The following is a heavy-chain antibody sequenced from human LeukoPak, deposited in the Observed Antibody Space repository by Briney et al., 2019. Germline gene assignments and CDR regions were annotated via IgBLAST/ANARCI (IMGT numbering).Heavy chain of an antibody. CDR1: GFTFSSYW. CDR2: IKQDGSEK. D-gene: IGHD3-9*01. Sequence: PAGSLRFSCAASGFTFSSYWMSWVRQAPGKGLEWVANIKQDGSEKYYVVSVKGRFTISRDNAKNSLYLHMNSLRAEDTAVYYCARNSKLRYFDWFDYWGQGTLVTVSS. CDR3: ARNSKLRYFDWFDY. V-gene: IGHV3-7*01. J-gene: IGHJ4*02.